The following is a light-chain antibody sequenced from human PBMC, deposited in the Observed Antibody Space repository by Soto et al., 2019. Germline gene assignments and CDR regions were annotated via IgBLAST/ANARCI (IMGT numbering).Light chain of an antibody. CDR1: SSDVGGYNY. J-gene: IGLJ3*02. V-gene: IGLV2-14*01. CDR2: EVS. CDR3: SSYTSSSTLWV. Sequence: QPASVSGSPGQSITISCTGTSSDVGGYNYVSWYQQYPGKAPKLMIYEVSNRPSGVSNRFSGSKSGNTASLTISGLQAEDEADYYCSSYTSSSTLWVFGGGTKLTVL.